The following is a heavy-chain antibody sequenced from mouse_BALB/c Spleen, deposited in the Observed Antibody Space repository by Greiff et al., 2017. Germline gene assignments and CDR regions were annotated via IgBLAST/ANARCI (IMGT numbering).Heavy chain of an antibody. D-gene: IGHD1-1*01. V-gene: IGHV14-4*02. CDR3: NAWLITTVGDYAMDY. Sequence: VQLQQSGAELVRSGASVKLSCTASGFNIKDYYMHWVKQRPEQGLEWIGWIDPENGDTEYAPKFQGKATMTADTSSNTAYLQLSSLTSEDTAVYYCNAWLITTVGDYAMDYWGQGTSVTVSS. CDR1: GFNIKDYY. CDR2: IDPENGDT. J-gene: IGHJ4*01.